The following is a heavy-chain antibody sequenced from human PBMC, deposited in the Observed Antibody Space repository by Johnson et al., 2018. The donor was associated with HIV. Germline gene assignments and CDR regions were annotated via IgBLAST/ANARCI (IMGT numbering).Heavy chain of an antibody. CDR1: GFTFSSYG. CDR2: INWDGDST. J-gene: IGHJ3*02. V-gene: IGHV3-NL1*01. Sequence: QVQLVESGGGVVQPGRSLRLSCAASGFTFSSYGMHWVRQAPGKGLEWVSLINWDGDSTYYADSVKGRFTISRDNSKSSLYLQMNILRAEDTAVYYCATVGGRHDYGDYLGAFDIWGQGTMVTVSS. CDR3: ATVGGRHDYGDYLGAFDI. D-gene: IGHD4-17*01.